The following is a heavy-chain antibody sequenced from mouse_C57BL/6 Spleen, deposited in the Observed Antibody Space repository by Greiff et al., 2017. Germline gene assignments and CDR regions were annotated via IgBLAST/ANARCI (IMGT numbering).Heavy chain of an antibody. D-gene: IGHD1-1*01. V-gene: IGHV5-9-1*02. J-gene: IGHJ1*03. CDR2: ISSGGDYI. CDR1: GFTFSSYA. Sequence: EVKLMESGEGLVKPGGSLKLSCAASGFTFSSYALSWVRQTPEKRLEWVAYISSGGDYIYYADTVKGRFTISRDNARNTLYLQMSSLKSEDTAMYYCTREGPYGSSRHWYFDVWGTGTTVTVSS. CDR3: TREGPYGSSRHWYFDV.